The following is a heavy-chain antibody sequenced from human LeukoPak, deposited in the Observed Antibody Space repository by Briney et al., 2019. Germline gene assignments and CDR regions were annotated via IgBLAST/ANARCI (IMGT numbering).Heavy chain of an antibody. J-gene: IGHJ5*02. CDR3: ASHCGGDCYRSVQT. CDR1: GFTFSSYS. Sequence: GGSLRLSCAASGFTFSSYSMNWVRQAPGKGPEWVSYISSSSSTIYYADSVKGRFTISRDNAKNSLYLQMNSLRAEDTAVYYCASHCGGDCYRSVQTWGQGTLVTVSS. D-gene: IGHD2-21*01. V-gene: IGHV3-48*01. CDR2: ISSSSSTI.